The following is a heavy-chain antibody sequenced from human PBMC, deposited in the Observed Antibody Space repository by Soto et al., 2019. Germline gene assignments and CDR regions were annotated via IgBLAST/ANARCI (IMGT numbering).Heavy chain of an antibody. J-gene: IGHJ3*02. D-gene: IGHD2-15*01. V-gene: IGHV4-31*11. CDR3: ARDLVCSGGSCYFGAFDI. CDR1: GGSFGGYY. CDR2: IYYSGST. Sequence: PSETLSLTCAVYGGSFGGYYWSWIRQHPGKGLEWIGYIYYSGSTYYNPSLKSRVTISVDTSKNQFSLKLSSVTAADTAVYYCARDLVCSGGSCYFGAFDIWGQGTMVTVSS.